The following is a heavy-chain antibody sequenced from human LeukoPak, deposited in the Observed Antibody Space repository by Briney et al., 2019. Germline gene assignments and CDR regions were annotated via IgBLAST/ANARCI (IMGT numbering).Heavy chain of an antibody. J-gene: IGHJ3*02. Sequence: GGSLRLSGAASGFTFSSYAMHWVRQAPGKGLEWVAVISYDGSNKYYADSVKGRFTISRDNSKNTLYLQMNSLRAEDTAVYYCAREAQIFQQLDWKNAFDIWGQGTMVTVSS. V-gene: IGHV3-30-3*01. D-gene: IGHD6-13*01. CDR3: AREAQIFQQLDWKNAFDI. CDR2: ISYDGSNK. CDR1: GFTFSSYA.